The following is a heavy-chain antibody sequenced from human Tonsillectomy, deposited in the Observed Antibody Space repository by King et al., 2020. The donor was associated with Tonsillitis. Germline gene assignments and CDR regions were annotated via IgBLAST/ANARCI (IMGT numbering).Heavy chain of an antibody. CDR3: AHAGYYDDTGYYRLFDY. Sequence: QITLKESGPTVVKPTQTLTLTCTFSGFSVSTSGVGVGWIRQPPGKALEWLALIYWDDDQRYSPSLKSRLTITKDTSKNQVVLTMTNVDPVDTATYYCAHAGYYDDTGYYRLFDYWGQGTLVTVSS. D-gene: IGHD3-9*01. J-gene: IGHJ4*02. CDR1: GFSVSTSGVG. V-gene: IGHV2-5*02. CDR2: IYWDDDQ.